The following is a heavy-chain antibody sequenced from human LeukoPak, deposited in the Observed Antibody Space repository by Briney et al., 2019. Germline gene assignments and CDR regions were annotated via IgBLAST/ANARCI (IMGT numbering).Heavy chain of an antibody. CDR2: IYYSGST. J-gene: IGHJ3*02. V-gene: IGHV4-31*03. CDR1: GGSISSGGYY. Sequence: SETLSLTCTVSGGSISSGGYYWSWIRQHPGKGLEWIGYIYYSGSTYYNPSLESRVTISVDTSKNQFSLKLSSVTAADTAVYYCARGKIAAANNDAFDIWGQGTMVTVSS. CDR3: ARGKIAAANNDAFDI. D-gene: IGHD6-13*01.